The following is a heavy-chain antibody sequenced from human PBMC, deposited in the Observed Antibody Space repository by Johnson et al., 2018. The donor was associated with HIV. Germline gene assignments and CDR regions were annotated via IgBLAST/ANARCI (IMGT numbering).Heavy chain of an antibody. D-gene: IGHD4-23*01. V-gene: IGHV3-30-3*01. CDR2: ISYDGSTK. CDR3: ARGEDYGGNFGALDI. CDR1: GFTFSSYA. Sequence: VQLVESGGGVVQPGRSLRLSCAASGFTFSSYAVQWVRQAPDKGLEWVAVISYDGSTKYYADAVRGRFTISSDNSKNTRYLQMNSLRDEDTAVYYCARGEDYGGNFGALDIWGQGTMVTVSS. J-gene: IGHJ3*02.